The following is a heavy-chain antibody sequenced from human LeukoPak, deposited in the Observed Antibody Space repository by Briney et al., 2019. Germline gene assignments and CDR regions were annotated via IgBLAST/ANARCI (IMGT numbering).Heavy chain of an antibody. D-gene: IGHD6-6*01. Sequence: SVKVSCKASGGTFSSYAISWVRQAPGQGLEWMGRIIPILGIANYAQKFQGRVTITADKSTSTAYMELSSLRSEDTAVYYCARVTQLVSTQDYCYGMDVWGQGTTVTVSS. CDR1: GGTFSSYA. V-gene: IGHV1-69*04. CDR2: IIPILGIA. CDR3: ARVTQLVSTQDYCYGMDV. J-gene: IGHJ6*02.